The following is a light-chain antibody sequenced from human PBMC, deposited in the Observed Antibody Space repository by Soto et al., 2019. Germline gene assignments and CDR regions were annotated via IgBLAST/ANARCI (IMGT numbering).Light chain of an antibody. Sequence: QLVLTQPPSVSGAPGQRVTISCAGGSSNIGAGFEVHWYQQLPGTAPRLLIYANKNRPSGVPDRFSGSKSGTSASLAITGLQAEDEADYYCQSYDSSLNASYVFGTGTKVTVL. V-gene: IGLV1-40*01. J-gene: IGLJ1*01. CDR2: ANK. CDR3: QSYDSSLNASYV. CDR1: SSNIGAGFE.